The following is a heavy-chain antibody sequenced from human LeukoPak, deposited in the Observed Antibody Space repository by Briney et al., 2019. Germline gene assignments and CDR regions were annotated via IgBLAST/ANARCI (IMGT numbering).Heavy chain of an antibody. CDR2: INQDGGEK. CDR1: GFTFKNSW. D-gene: IGHD6-13*01. J-gene: IGHJ4*02. CDR3: ARGMEAAAALFDS. Sequence: PGGSLRLSCAASGFTFKNSWMSWVRQAPGKGLQWVANINQDGGEKYYVDSVKGRFTISRDDAKTSVYLQMNSLRAEDTAFYYCARGMEAAAALFDSWGQGTLVTVSS. V-gene: IGHV3-7*01.